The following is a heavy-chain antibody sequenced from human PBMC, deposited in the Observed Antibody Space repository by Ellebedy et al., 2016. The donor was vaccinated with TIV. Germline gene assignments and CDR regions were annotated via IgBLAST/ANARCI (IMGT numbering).Heavy chain of an antibody. CDR3: ARDGVVVAATGLFDY. D-gene: IGHD2-15*01. CDR1: GYTFSTFY. Sequence: ASVKVSXXASGYTFSTFYMHWVRQAPGQGLEWMGIINPSGGSTSYAQKFQGRVTMTRDTSISTAYMELSRLRSDDTAVYYCARDGVVVAATGLFDYWGQGTLVTVSS. J-gene: IGHJ4*02. CDR2: INPSGGST. V-gene: IGHV1-46*01.